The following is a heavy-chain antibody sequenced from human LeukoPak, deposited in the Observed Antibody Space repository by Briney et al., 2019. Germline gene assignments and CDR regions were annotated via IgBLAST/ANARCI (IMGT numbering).Heavy chain of an antibody. J-gene: IGHJ6*03. CDR2: INDRGTI. CDR3: AREAKGTNFFYYYMDV. V-gene: IGHV4-59*12. CDR1: GASMSNYY. D-gene: IGHD2/OR15-2a*01. Sequence: SETLSLTCNVSGASMSNYYWVWVRQSPGKGLEWIGEINDRGTINYNPSLQRRVSISVDKSKNEFSLILNSVTDADTALYYCAREAKGTNFFYYYMDVWGKGTTVTVSS.